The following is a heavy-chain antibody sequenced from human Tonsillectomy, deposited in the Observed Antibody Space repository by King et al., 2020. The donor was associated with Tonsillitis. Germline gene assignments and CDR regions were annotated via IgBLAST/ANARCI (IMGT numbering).Heavy chain of an antibody. Sequence: VQLVESGGGLVQPGRSLRLSCAASGFNLNSFWMTWVRQAPGKGLEWVANINRDGSVEHYVDSVKVRFTISRDNAKNSLYLQMNSLRPEDTAVYYCARDFSYCVSSTCYDAFDVWGQGTMVTVSS. J-gene: IGHJ3*01. CDR1: GFNLNSFW. CDR3: ARDFSYCVSSTCYDAFDV. D-gene: IGHD2-2*01. V-gene: IGHV3-7*01. CDR2: INRDGSVE.